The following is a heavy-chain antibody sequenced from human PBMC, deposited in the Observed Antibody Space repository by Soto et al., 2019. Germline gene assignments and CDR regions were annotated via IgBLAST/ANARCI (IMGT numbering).Heavy chain of an antibody. V-gene: IGHV5-10-1*01. D-gene: IGHD3-16*01. CDR3: ARHEGGLKNWFDP. Sequence: PGESLKISCKGSGCSFTVYWISWVRQMPGKGLEWMGRIDPSDSYTNYSPSFQGHVTISADKSISTAYLQWSSLKASDTAMYYCARHEGGLKNWFDPWGQGTLVTVSS. CDR1: GCSFTVYW. J-gene: IGHJ5*02. CDR2: IDPSDSYT.